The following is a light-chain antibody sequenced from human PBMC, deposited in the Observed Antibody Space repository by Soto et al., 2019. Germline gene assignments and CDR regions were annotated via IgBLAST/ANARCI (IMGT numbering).Light chain of an antibody. V-gene: IGKV4-1*01. CDR1: QGVLYSANTKNY. Sequence: DIVMTQSPDSLAVSLGERATLNCKSSQGVLYSANTKNYLAWYQQKPGQPPKLLIYWASTRESGVPDRFSGSGSGTDFTLTISSLQAEDVAVYYCQQYYSTPQTFGQGTKVEIK. CDR2: WAS. CDR3: QQYYSTPQT. J-gene: IGKJ1*01.